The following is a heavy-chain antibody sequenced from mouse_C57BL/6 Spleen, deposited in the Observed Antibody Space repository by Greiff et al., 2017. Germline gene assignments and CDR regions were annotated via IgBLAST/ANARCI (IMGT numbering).Heavy chain of an antibody. J-gene: IGHJ1*03. CDR3: ARDSNSCYWYFDV. D-gene: IGHD2-5*01. CDR1: GFNIKNTY. CDR2: IDPANGNT. V-gene: IGHV14-3*01. Sequence: EVKLEESVAELVRPGASVKLSCTASGFNIKNTYMHWVKQRPEQGLEWIGRIDPANGNTKYAPKFQGKATITADTSSNTAYLQLRSLTSEDTAIYYCARDSNSCYWYFDVWGTGTTVTVSS.